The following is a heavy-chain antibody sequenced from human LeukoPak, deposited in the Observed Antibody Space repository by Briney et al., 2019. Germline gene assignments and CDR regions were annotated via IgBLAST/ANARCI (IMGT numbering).Heavy chain of an antibody. V-gene: IGHV1-46*01. CDR1: GYTFTSYY. D-gene: IGHD2-8*01. J-gene: IGHJ5*02. CDR3: ARGSDIVLMVYASPRNWFDP. CDR2: INPSGGST. Sequence: SVKVSCKASGYTFTSYYMHWVRQAPGQGLEWMGIINPSGGSTSYAQKFQGRVTMTRDMSTSTVYMELSSLRSEDTAVYYCARGSDIVLMVYASPRNWFDPWGQGTLVTVSS.